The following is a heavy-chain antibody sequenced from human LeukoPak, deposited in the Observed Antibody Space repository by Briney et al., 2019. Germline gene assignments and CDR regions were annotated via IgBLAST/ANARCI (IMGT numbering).Heavy chain of an antibody. J-gene: IGHJ5*02. CDR3: ARASRGSYDILLANWFDP. CDR1: GFTFSSYG. Sequence: PGRSLRLSCAASGFTFSSYGMNWVRQAPGKGLEWVSSISSSSSYIYYADSVKGRFTISRDNAKNSLYLQMNSLRAEDTAVYYCARASRGSYDILLANWFDPWGQGTLVTVSS. D-gene: IGHD3-9*01. CDR2: ISSSSSYI. V-gene: IGHV3-21*01.